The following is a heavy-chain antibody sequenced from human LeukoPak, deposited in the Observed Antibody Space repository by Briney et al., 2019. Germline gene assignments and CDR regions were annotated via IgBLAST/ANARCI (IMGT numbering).Heavy chain of an antibody. CDR2: IIPIFGTA. J-gene: IGHJ4*02. CDR3: ATPLDYHDNSGFHQGGD. CDR1: GGTFSSYA. V-gene: IGHV1-69*13. Sequence: SVKVSCKASGGTFSSYAISWVRQAPGQGLEWMGGIIPIFGTANYAQKFQGRVTITADESTSTAYMELSSLRSEDTAVYYCATPLDYHDNSGFHQGGDWSQGTLVTVSS. D-gene: IGHD3-22*01.